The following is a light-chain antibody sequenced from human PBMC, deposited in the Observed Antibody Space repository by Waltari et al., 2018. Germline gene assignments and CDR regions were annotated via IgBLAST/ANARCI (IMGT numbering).Light chain of an antibody. Sequence: EIVLTQSPGTLSLSPGERATLSCRASQSIGRSLAWYQQKPDQAPRLLIYGASDRATGIPDRFSGSGSGTDFSLTISRLEPEYFAVYYCQNHERLPATFGQGTKVEIK. CDR3: QNHERLPAT. V-gene: IGKV3-20*01. J-gene: IGKJ1*01. CDR2: GAS. CDR1: QSIGRS.